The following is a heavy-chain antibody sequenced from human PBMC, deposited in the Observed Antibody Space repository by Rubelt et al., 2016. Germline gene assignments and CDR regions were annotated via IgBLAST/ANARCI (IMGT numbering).Heavy chain of an antibody. CDR1: GGSFSNFY. CDR2: IYYSGST. CDR3: ARVLGGTYYDAFDM. D-gene: IGHD1-26*01. Sequence: QVQLQESGPGLVKPSETLSLSCTISGGSFSNFYWPWIRQPPGKGLEWIGYIYYSGSTNSHTSLKSRVTIYVDTSKNQFSLKLGSVDAADTAVDYWARVLGGTYYDAFDMWGQGTVVTVFS. V-gene: IGHV4-59*13. J-gene: IGHJ3*02.